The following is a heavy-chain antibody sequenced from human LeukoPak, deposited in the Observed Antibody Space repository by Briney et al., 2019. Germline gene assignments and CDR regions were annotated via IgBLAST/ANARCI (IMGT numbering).Heavy chain of an antibody. CDR2: IYTSGST. Sequence: SETPSLTCTVSGGSISSYYWSWIRQPAGKGLEWIGRIYTSGSTNYNPSLKSRVTMSVDTSKNQFSLKLSSVTAADTAVYYCARDGYCSSTSCLSYYYGMDVWGQETTVTVSS. V-gene: IGHV4-4*07. CDR3: ARDGYCSSTSCLSYYYGMDV. CDR1: GGSISSYY. J-gene: IGHJ6*02. D-gene: IGHD2-2*01.